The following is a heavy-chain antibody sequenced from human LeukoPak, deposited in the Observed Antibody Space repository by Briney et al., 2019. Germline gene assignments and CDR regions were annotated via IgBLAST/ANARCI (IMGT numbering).Heavy chain of an antibody. V-gene: IGHV4-34*01. J-gene: IGHJ6*03. CDR2: INDSGRI. D-gene: IGHD1-7*01. Sequence: SETLSLTCAVYGGSFSNYYWSWIRQPPGKGLEWIGEINDSGRINYNPSLMSRVTTSVDTSKNQFSLRLTSVTARDTAVYYCARRWNYGRNYYIDVWGKGATVSVSS. CDR3: ARRWNYGRNYYIDV. CDR1: GGSFSNYY.